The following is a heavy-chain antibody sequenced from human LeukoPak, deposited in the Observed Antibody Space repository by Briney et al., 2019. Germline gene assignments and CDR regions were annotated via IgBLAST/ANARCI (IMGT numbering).Heavy chain of an antibody. J-gene: IGHJ5*02. CDR3: ARGEGS. V-gene: IGHV4-30-2*01. CDR1: GGSNSSGSYS. CDR2: IYHSGTT. Sequence: SETLSLTCAVSGGSNSSGSYSWNWIRQPPGKGLEWIGHIYHSGTTSYNPSLRSRVTISVDTSKNQFSLKLSSVTAADTAVYYCARGEGSWGQGTLVTVSS. D-gene: IGHD1-26*01.